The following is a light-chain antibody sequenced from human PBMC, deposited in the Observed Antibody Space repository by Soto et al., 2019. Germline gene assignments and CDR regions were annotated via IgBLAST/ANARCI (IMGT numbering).Light chain of an antibody. V-gene: IGLV2-8*01. J-gene: IGLJ3*02. Sequence: QSALTQPPSASGSPGQSVTISCTGTSSDVGGYNYVSWYQQYPGRAPKLMIYEVTKRPSGVPDRFSGSKSGNTASLTVSGIKAEEAADYYCSSYAASNNFYFVFGGGTKLTVL. CDR3: SSYAASNNFYFV. CDR2: EVT. CDR1: SSDVGGYNY.